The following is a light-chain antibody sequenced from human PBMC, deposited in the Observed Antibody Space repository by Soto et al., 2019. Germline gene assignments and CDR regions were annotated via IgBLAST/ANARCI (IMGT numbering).Light chain of an antibody. CDR2: AAS. J-gene: IGKJ5*01. V-gene: IGKV3-20*01. Sequence: ETVLTQSPGTLSLSPGERATLSCRASQSSSSYLTWYQQRPGQAPRLLIYAASRRATVIPDRFSGSGSGTDFTLTISRLEPEDFAVYYCQQYSTSPITFDQGTRLEIK. CDR3: QQYSTSPIT. CDR1: QSSSSY.